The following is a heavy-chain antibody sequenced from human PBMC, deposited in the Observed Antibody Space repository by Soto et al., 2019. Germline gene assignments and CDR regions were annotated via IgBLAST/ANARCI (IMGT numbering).Heavy chain of an antibody. Sequence: SATLSLTCTVTGDSINSRSYYWGWIRQPPGKGLEWIGSIYYSGRTYNNPSLRSRVSMSIDTSKDQFSLKLKSVTAADTALYFCARQRTSVVTQAYFYVWGPGSLVTVSS. CDR3: ARQRTSVVTQAYFYV. CDR1: GDSINSRSYY. D-gene: IGHD2-21*02. CDR2: IYYSGRT. J-gene: IGHJ4*02. V-gene: IGHV4-39*01.